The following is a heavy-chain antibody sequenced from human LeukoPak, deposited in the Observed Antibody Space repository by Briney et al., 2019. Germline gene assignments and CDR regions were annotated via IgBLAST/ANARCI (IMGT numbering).Heavy chain of an antibody. V-gene: IGHV4-59*01. CDR3: ARIPYCSTTSCSQPKPYYFDY. CDR1: DGSISSYF. CDR2: IYYSGST. Sequence: PSETLSLTCTVSDGSISSYFWSWIRQPPGKGLEWIGCIYYSGSTNYNPSLKSRVTISVDTSKSQFSLKLSSVTAADTAVYYCARIPYCSTTSCSQPKPYYFDYWGQGTLVTVSS. D-gene: IGHD2-2*01. J-gene: IGHJ4*02.